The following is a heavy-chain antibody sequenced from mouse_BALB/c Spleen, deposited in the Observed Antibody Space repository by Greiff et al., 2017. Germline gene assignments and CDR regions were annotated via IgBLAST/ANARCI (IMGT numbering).Heavy chain of an antibody. Sequence: EVQGVESGGGLVQPGGSRKLSCAASGFTFSSFGMHWVRQAPEKGLEWVAYISSGSSTIYYADIVKGRFTISRDNPKNTLFLQMTSLRSEDTAMYYCAREDYYGYGFAYWGQGTLVTVSA. D-gene: IGHD1-2*01. CDR3: AREDYYGYGFAY. CDR2: ISSGSSTI. V-gene: IGHV5-17*02. CDR1: GFTFSSFG. J-gene: IGHJ3*01.